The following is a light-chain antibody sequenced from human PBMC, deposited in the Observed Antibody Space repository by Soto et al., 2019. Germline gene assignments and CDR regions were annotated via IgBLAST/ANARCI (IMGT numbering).Light chain of an antibody. J-gene: IGKJ2*01. CDR1: QDIIKS. CDR2: GAS. V-gene: IGKV1-33*01. CDR3: HQVDSLPYT. Sequence: DIQMNQSPSALSASVGERVTITCHASQDIIKSLNWYQQKPGKAPNLLIYGASNLQTGFPSRFSGSGSGTDFTLTISSFQREYLATYYCHQVDSLPYTFGPGTKVQI.